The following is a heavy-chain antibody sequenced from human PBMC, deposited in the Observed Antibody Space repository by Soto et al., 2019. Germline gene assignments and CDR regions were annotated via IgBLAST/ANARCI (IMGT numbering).Heavy chain of an antibody. J-gene: IGHJ5*02. Sequence: QVQLVQSGAEVKKPGASVKVSCKATGYTFTDYYMNWVRQAPGQGLEWMGWINLNNGVTNYAQKFQGRVTMTRDTSISTAYMDLSRLRSDDTALYYCARGALTVANWFDPWGQGTQVTVSS. CDR3: ARGALTVANWFDP. V-gene: IGHV1-2*02. D-gene: IGHD6-19*01. CDR2: INLNNGVT. CDR1: GYTFTDYY.